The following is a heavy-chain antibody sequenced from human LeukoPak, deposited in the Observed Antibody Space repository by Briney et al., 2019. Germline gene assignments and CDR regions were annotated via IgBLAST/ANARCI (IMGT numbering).Heavy chain of an antibody. CDR2: IYHSGST. CDR1: GGSISSSNW. CDR3: ANSIDFDYGDYYFDY. D-gene: IGHD4-17*01. Sequence: SGTLSLTCAVSGGSISSSNWWSWVRQPPGKGLEWIGEIYHSGSTNYNPSLKSRVTISVDKSKNQFSLKLSSVTAAHTAVYYCANSIDFDYGDYYFDYWGQGTLVTVSS. V-gene: IGHV4-4*02. J-gene: IGHJ4*02.